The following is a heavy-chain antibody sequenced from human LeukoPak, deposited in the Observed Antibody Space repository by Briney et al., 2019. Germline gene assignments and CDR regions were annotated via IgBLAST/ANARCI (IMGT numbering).Heavy chain of an antibody. CDR2: ISAYNGNT. V-gene: IGHV1-18*01. Sequence: ASVKVSCKASGYTFTSYGISWVRQAPGRGLEWMGWISAYNGNTNYAQKLQGRVTMTTDTSTSTAYMELRSLRSDDTAVYYCARELAAAGTKWFDPWGQGTLVTVSS. J-gene: IGHJ5*02. D-gene: IGHD6-13*01. CDR1: GYTFTSYG. CDR3: ARELAAAGTKWFDP.